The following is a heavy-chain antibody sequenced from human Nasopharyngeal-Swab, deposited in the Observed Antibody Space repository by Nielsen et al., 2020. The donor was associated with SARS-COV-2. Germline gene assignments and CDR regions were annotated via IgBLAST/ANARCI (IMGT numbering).Heavy chain of an antibody. V-gene: IGHV3-30*18. CDR1: GFTFNYCG. CDR3: SKSAVLFWLGQFTRDSLTL. D-gene: IGHD3-22*01. CDR2: ISCDGSKT. Sequence: LKISCTASGFTFNYCGFHLVRQARGPRRELVAVISCDGSKTSYGDSVKDRFTISRDSSKNTVFLQMHSLRATDTAFYYWSKSAVLFWLGQFTRDSLTLWGQGTMVTVSS. J-gene: IGHJ3*01.